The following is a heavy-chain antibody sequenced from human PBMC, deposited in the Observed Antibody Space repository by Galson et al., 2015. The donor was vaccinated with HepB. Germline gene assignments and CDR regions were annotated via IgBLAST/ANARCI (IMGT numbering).Heavy chain of an antibody. J-gene: IGHJ4*02. CDR2: ISSSGGST. D-gene: IGHD5-24*01. CDR1: GFTFSSYA. CDR3: AKGSEMTTMGAGFDY. V-gene: IGHV3-23*01. Sequence: SLRLSCEASGFTFSSYAMRWVRQAPGQGLEWVASISSSGGSTYYADSVKGRFTISRDNSKNTLYLQVNSLGAEDTAVYYCAKGSEMTTMGAGFDYWGQGTLVSVSS.